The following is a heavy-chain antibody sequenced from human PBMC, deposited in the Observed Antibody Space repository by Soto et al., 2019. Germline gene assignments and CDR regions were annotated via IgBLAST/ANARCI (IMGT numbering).Heavy chain of an antibody. V-gene: IGHV3-21*01. CDR1: GFVFSTYS. CDR3: ARPRGDRVYDLLDH. Sequence: EVQLVESGGGLVKPGGSLRLSCEASGFVFSTYSMNWVRQAPGKGLEWVSSISPSSDDMYYGDSVKGRFSISRDNAKNSLFLQMNSQRGDDTPVYYCARPRGDRVYDLLDHWGRGTLVTVSS. J-gene: IGHJ4*02. CDR2: ISPSSDDM. D-gene: IGHD5-12*01.